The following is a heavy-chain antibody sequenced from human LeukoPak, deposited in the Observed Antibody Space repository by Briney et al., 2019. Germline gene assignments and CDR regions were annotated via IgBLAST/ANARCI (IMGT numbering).Heavy chain of an antibody. CDR3: ARDKIVGATNFDY. V-gene: IGHV3-23*01. Sequence: GGSLRLSCAASGFTFNTYALSWVRQAPGKALEWVAAFTGSGGNTYYADSVKGRFTISRDNAKNSLYVQMNSLRAEDTAVYYCARDKIVGATNFDYWGQGILVTVSS. J-gene: IGHJ4*02. CDR1: GFTFNTYA. CDR2: FTGSGGNT. D-gene: IGHD1-26*01.